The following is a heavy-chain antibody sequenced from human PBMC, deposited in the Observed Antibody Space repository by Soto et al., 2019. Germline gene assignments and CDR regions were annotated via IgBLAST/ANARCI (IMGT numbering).Heavy chain of an antibody. Sequence: QVQMVESGGGVVQPGRSLRLSCAASGFTFSSYVMHWVRQAPGKGLEWVAVISFDGSSKYYADSVKGRFTISRDNSKNTLYTQMNSPRAEDTAVYHCASRLEHTEGSGYYPYWYFDLWGRGTLVTVSS. CDR3: ASRLEHTEGSGYYPYWYFDL. CDR1: GFTFSSYV. V-gene: IGHV3-30-3*01. J-gene: IGHJ2*01. D-gene: IGHD3-22*01. CDR2: ISFDGSSK.